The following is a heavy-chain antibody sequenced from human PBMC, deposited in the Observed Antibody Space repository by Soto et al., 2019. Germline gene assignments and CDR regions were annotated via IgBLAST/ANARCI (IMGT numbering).Heavy chain of an antibody. CDR2: INPSGGST. V-gene: IGHV1-46*02. CDR1: GYTLNTYY. CDR3: ARDHSSSSAFDY. D-gene: IGHD6-6*01. J-gene: IGHJ4*02. Sequence: ASVKVSCKPSGYTLNTYYLHWVRQAPGQGLEWMGIINPSGGSTSYAQKFQGRVTMTRDTSTSTVYMELSSLRSEDTAVYYCARDHSSSSAFDYWGQGTLVTV.